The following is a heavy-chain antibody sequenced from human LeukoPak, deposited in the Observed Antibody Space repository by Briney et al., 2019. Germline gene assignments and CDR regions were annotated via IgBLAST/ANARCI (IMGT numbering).Heavy chain of an antibody. J-gene: IGHJ6*03. V-gene: IGHV3-21*06. Sequence: GGSLRLSCAASGFSFSSYNMNWVRQAPGKGPEWVSSITSSSSYIYYADSVKGQFTISRDNAKNSLYLQMDSLRVEDTAVYYCARDPYSGSYGPYYYYYMDVWGKGTTVTISS. D-gene: IGHD1-26*01. CDR1: GFSFSSYN. CDR3: ARDPYSGSYGPYYYYYMDV. CDR2: ITSSSSYI.